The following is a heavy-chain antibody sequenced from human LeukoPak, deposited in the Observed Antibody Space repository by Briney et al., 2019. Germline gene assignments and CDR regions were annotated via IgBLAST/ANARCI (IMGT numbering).Heavy chain of an antibody. J-gene: IGHJ4*02. CDR2: INHSGST. CDR3: ARGYGDYVAYFDY. D-gene: IGHD4-17*01. Sequence: KPSETLSLTCAVYGGSFSGYYWSWIRQPPGKGLEWIGEINHSGSTNYNPSLKSRVTISVDTSKNQLSLKLSSVTAADTAVYYCARGYGDYVAYFDYWGQGTLVTVSS. CDR1: GGSFSGYY. V-gene: IGHV4-34*01.